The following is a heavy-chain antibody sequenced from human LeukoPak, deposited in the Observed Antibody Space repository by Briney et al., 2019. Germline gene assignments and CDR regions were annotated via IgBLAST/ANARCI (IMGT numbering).Heavy chain of an antibody. D-gene: IGHD6-19*01. V-gene: IGHV4-34*01. CDR1: GESFSGYY. Sequence: SETLSLTCTVYGESFSGYYWSWIRQPPGKGLEWIGGVNHSGTTNHNPSLKSRVTISVDTSKNQCSLKLPSVTAADTAIYYCARGRVAVTATNSFDPWGQGTLVTVSS. J-gene: IGHJ5*02. CDR2: VNHSGTT. CDR3: ARGRVAVTATNSFDP.